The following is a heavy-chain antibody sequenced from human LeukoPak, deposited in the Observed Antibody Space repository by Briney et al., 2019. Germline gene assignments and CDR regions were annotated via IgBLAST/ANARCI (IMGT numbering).Heavy chain of an antibody. Sequence: GGSLRLSCAASGFTFSNYAMRWVRQPPGKGLEWVSSIGRSGDDTYYAGSVKGRFTISRDNSKNTLYLQMNSLRAEDTAVYYCAREAVTRNYFDYWGQGTLVTVSS. CDR3: AREAVTRNYFDY. CDR1: GFTFSNYA. V-gene: IGHV3-23*01. J-gene: IGHJ4*02. D-gene: IGHD4-17*01. CDR2: IGRSGDDT.